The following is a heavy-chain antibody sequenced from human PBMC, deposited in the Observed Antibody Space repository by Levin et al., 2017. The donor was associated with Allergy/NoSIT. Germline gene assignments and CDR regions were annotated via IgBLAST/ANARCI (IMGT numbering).Heavy chain of an antibody. CDR1: GYTFTDYY. Sequence: PRASVKVSCKASGYTFTDYYIHWVRQAPGQGLEWIGWNNPNSGATNYAQKFQGRVTMTRDTSISTAYMDLTRLTSDDTAVYYCARALSTSERSGYYYDSWGQGTLVTVSS. V-gene: IGHV1-2*02. CDR3: ARALSTSERSGYYYDS. CDR2: NNPNSGAT. J-gene: IGHJ5*01. D-gene: IGHD3-22*01.